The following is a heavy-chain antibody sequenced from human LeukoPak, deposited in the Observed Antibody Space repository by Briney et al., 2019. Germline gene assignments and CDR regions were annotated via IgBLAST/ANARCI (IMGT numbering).Heavy chain of an antibody. CDR3: WAGYYDSSGYFDY. Sequence: GGSLRLSCAASGFTVSSNYMSWVRQAPGKGLEWVSVIYSGGSTYYADSVKGRFTISRDNSKNTLYLQMNSLRAEDTAVYYCWAGYYDSSGYFDYWGQGTLVTVFS. V-gene: IGHV3-53*01. CDR1: GFTVSSNY. J-gene: IGHJ4*02. D-gene: IGHD3-22*01. CDR2: IYSGGST.